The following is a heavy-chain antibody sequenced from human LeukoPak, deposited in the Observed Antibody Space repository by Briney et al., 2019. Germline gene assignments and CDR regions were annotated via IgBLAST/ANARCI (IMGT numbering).Heavy chain of an antibody. CDR1: GGFISNYY. D-gene: IGHD4-23*01. CDR3: ARVLRWNWGYFDY. Sequence: KPSETLSLTCTVAGGFISNYYWSWIRKPPGKGLEWIGYIYYSGSTNYNPSLKSRVTISVDTSKNQFSLKLSSVTAADTAVYYCARVLRWNWGYFDYWGQGTLVTVSS. V-gene: IGHV4-59*01. CDR2: IYYSGST. J-gene: IGHJ4*02.